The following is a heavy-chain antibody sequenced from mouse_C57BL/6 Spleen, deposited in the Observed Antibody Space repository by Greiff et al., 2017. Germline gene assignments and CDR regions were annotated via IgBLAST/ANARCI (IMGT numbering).Heavy chain of an antibody. V-gene: IGHV7-1*01. CDR3: ARNDYGNSYDWYFDV. CDR1: GFTFSDFY. J-gene: IGHJ1*03. CDR2: SRNKANDYTT. D-gene: IGHD1-1*01. Sequence: EVQLVESGGGLVQSGRSLRLSCATSGFTFSDFYMEWVRQAPGKGLEWIAASRNKANDYTTEYGTAVKGRFIVSRDNSQSILYLQMNALRAEDTAIYYCARNDYGNSYDWYFDVWGTGTTVTVSS.